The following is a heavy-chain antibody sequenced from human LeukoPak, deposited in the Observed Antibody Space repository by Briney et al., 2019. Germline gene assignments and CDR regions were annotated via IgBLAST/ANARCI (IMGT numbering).Heavy chain of an antibody. Sequence: PSETLSLTCTVSGGSIISSNYYWGWIRQPPGKGLEWIGSIFYSGSSYNNPSLKSRVTISVDTSKNQFSLKLSSVTAADTAVYYCARHTPSSGHHGGVYWGQGTLVTVSS. CDR1: GGSIISSNYY. CDR3: ARHTPSSGHHGGVY. D-gene: IGHD3-22*01. CDR2: IFYSGSS. V-gene: IGHV4-39*01. J-gene: IGHJ4*02.